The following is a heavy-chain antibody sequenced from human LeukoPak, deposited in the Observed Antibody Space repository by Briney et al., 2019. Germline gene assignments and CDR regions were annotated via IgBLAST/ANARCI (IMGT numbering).Heavy chain of an antibody. V-gene: IGHV3-48*03. CDR1: GFTFSSYE. CDR2: ISSSGSTI. CDR3: ARDDPYYEILTGYYRGYYFDY. J-gene: IGHJ4*02. D-gene: IGHD3-9*01. Sequence: GGSLRLSCAVSGFTFSSYEMNWVRQAPGKGLEWVSYISSSGSTIYYADSVKGRFTISRDNAKNSLYLQMKSLRAEDTAVYYCARDDPYYEILTGYYRGYYFDYWGQGTLVTVSS.